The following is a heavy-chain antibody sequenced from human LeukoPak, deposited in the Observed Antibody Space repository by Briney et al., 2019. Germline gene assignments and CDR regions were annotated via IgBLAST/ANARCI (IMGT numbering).Heavy chain of an antibody. CDR3: ARIRCGHTDVVCYNY. D-gene: IGHD2-21*01. CDR2: IIPGGGV. V-gene: IGHV4-34*12. CDR1: GVSFSAYS. Sequence: SETLSLTCAVHGVSFSAYSWSWICQSPGRGLEWIGEIIPGGGVIYNPSLKSRATISGDTSENQFSLSLTSVTAADTAVYYCARIRCGHTDVVCYNYWGLGTLVTVSS. J-gene: IGHJ4*02.